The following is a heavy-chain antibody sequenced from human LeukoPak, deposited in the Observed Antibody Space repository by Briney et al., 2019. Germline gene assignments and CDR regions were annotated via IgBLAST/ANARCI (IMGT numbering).Heavy chain of an antibody. D-gene: IGHD1-1*01. CDR1: GFTFSSYS. Sequence: GGSLRLSCAASGFTFSSYSMNWVRQAPGKGLEWVSSISSSSSYIYYADSVKGRFTISRDNAKNSLYLQMNSLRAGDTAVYYCASPRTGALDIWGQGTMVTVSS. CDR3: ASPRTGALDI. V-gene: IGHV3-21*01. J-gene: IGHJ3*02. CDR2: ISSSSSYI.